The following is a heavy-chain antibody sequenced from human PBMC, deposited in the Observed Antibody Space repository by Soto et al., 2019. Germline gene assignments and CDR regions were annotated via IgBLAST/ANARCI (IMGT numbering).Heavy chain of an antibody. CDR2: LYYSGTT. J-gene: IGHJ5*02. CDR1: GGSINSGYYY. Sequence: QLQLQESGPGLVRPSETLSLTCTVSGGSINSGYYYWSWLRQTPVKGLEWIGYLYYSGTTNYNPSLKSRATISIDTSKNQFSLQLNDVTAADTAVYYCAREEREHDLPFDPWGQGILVTVSS. D-gene: IGHD1-1*01. CDR3: AREEREHDLPFDP. V-gene: IGHV4-61*01.